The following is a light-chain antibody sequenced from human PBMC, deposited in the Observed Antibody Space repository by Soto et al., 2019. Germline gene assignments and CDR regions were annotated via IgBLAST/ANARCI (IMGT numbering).Light chain of an antibody. CDR3: CSYAGSSTWV. CDR1: SXDVGNYNL. V-gene: IGLV2-23*01. Sequence: QSVLTQPASVSGSPGQSITFSCTGTSXDVGNYNLVSWYQHHPGKAPKLILYEGSKRPSGISNRFSGSKSGNTAFLTISGLQAADEANYYCCSYAGSSTWVFGGGTKVTVL. CDR2: EGS. J-gene: IGLJ3*02.